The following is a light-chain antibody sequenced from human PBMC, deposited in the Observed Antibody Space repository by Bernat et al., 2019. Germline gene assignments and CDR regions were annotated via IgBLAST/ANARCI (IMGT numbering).Light chain of an antibody. CDR2: EVS. V-gene: IGLV2-8*01. J-gene: IGLJ3*02. Sequence: QSALTQPPSASGSPGQSVTISCTGTSSDVGGYNYVSWYQQHPGKAPKLMIYEVSKRPSGVPDRFSGSKSGNTASLTVSGLQAEDEADYYCSSYAGSKWAWVFGGGTKLTVL. CDR1: SSDVGGYNY. CDR3: SSYAGSKWAWV.